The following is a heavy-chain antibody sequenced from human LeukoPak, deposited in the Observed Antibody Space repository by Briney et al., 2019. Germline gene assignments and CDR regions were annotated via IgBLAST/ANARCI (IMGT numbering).Heavy chain of an antibody. CDR1: GGSISSGSYY. CDR3: ARGRRYYDILTGYYVSYFDY. CDR2: IYTSGST. Sequence: SETLSLTCTVSGGSISSGSYYWSWIRQPAGKGLEWIGRIYTSGSTNYNPSLKSRVTISVDTSKNQFSLKLRSVTAADTAVYYCARGRRYYDILTGYYVSYFDYWGQGTLVTVSS. J-gene: IGHJ4*02. V-gene: IGHV4-61*02. D-gene: IGHD3-9*01.